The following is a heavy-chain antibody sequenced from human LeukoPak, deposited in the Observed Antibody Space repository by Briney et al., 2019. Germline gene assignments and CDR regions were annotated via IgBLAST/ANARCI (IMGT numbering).Heavy chain of an antibody. J-gene: IGHJ4*02. D-gene: IGHD1-7*01. CDR2: MYYRGNT. CDR1: GGSISTITYY. CDR3: ARLYGNYQNYFDY. Sequence: KTSETLSLTCTVSGGSISTITYYWGRIRQPPGKGLEWVGHMYYRGNTFYNPSLKSRVTISVDTSKNQFSLKLRSVTAADTAVYYCARLYGNYQNYFDYWGQGTLVTVSS. V-gene: IGHV4-39*07.